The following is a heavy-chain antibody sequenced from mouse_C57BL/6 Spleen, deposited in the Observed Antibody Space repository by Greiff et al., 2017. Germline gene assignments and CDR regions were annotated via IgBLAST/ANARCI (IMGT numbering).Heavy chain of an antibody. CDR2: INPSTGGT. CDR1: GYSFTGYY. D-gene: IGHD2-1*01. Sequence: EVQLQQSGPELVKPGASVKISCKASGYSFTGYYMNWVKQSPEKSLEWIGEINPSTGGTTYNQKFKAKATLTVDKSSSTAYMQLKSLTSEDSAVYYCARCGGNYVGDYAMDYWGQGTSVTVSS. J-gene: IGHJ4*01. CDR3: ARCGGNYVGDYAMDY. V-gene: IGHV1-42*01.